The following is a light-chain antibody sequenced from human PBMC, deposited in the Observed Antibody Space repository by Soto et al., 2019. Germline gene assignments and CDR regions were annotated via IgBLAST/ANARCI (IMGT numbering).Light chain of an antibody. V-gene: IGKV1-8*01. CDR3: QQYYSYPLT. CDR1: QGISSY. Sequence: AIRMTQSPSSFSASTGDRVTITCRASQGISSYLAWYQQKPGKAPKLLIYAASTLQSGVPSRFSGSGSGTDFTLTISCLQSEDFATYYCQQYYSYPLTFGGATKVDIK. J-gene: IGKJ4*01. CDR2: AAS.